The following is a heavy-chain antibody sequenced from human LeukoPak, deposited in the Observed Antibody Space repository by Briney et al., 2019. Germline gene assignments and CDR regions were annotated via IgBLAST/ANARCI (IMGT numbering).Heavy chain of an antibody. J-gene: IGHJ4*02. CDR3: ARVHVYGGNDHGDS. CDR2: IYYSGST. D-gene: IGHD4-23*01. V-gene: IGHV4-39*07. Sequence: PSETLSLTCTVSGGSISSSSYYWGWIRQPPGKGLEWIGSIYYSGSTYYNPSLKSRVTISVDTSKNQFSLKLSSVTAADTAVYYCARVHVYGGNDHGDSWGQGTLVTVSS. CDR1: GGSISSSSYY.